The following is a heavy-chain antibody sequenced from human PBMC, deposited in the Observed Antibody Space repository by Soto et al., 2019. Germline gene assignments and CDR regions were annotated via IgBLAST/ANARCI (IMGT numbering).Heavy chain of an antibody. J-gene: IGHJ6*02. CDR1: GFTFSSYA. CDR2: ISGSGSST. CDR3: AKAADTAMVYYYYYYGMDV. D-gene: IGHD5-18*01. Sequence: GGSLRLSCAASGFTFSSYAMSWVRQAPGKGLEWVSAISGSGSSTYYADSVKGRFTISRDNSKNTLYLQMNSLRAEDTAVYYCAKAADTAMVYYYYYYGMDVWGQGTTVTVSS. V-gene: IGHV3-23*01.